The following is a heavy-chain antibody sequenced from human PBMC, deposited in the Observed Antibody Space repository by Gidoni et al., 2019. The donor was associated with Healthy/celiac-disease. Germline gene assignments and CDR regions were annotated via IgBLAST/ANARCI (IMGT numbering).Heavy chain of an antibody. V-gene: IGHV3-30-3*01. J-gene: IGHJ6*02. D-gene: IGHD6-6*01. CDR1: GLTFSSYA. CDR2: ISYDGSNK. CDR3: ARDQEQLAKYYYYGMDV. Sequence: GLTFSSYAMHWVRQAPGKGLEWVAVISYDGSNKYYADSVKGRFTISRDNSKNTLYLQMNSLRAEDTAVYYCARDQEQLAKYYYYGMDVWGQGTTVTVSS.